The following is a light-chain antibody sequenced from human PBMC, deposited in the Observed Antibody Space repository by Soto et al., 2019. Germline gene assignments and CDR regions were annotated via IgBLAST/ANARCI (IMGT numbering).Light chain of an antibody. CDR3: CSYAASSALWV. V-gene: IGLV2-23*01. J-gene: IGLJ3*02. CDR2: EGS. CDR1: NSDVGTYEL. Sequence: QSALTQPASVSGSPGQSITISCTGTNSDVGTYELVSWYQQHPGRAPKLMIYEGSKRPSGVSNRFSGSKSSDTASLTISGLQAEDEANYYCCSYAASSALWVFGGGTKLTVL.